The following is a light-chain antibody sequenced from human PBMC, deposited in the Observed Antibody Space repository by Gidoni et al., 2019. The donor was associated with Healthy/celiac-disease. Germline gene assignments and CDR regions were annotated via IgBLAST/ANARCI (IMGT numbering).Light chain of an antibody. J-gene: IGKJ1*01. Sequence: DIQMTQSPSSLSASVGDRVTITCRASQSISSYLNWYQQKPGKAPKLLIYAASSLQSGVPSRFSGSGSGTDFTLIIYSLQPEEFATYYCQQSYSTLRTFGQGTKVEIK. CDR1: QSISSY. V-gene: IGKV1-39*01. CDR3: QQSYSTLRT. CDR2: AAS.